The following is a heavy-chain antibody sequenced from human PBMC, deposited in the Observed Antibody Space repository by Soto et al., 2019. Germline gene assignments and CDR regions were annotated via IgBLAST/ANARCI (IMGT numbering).Heavy chain of an antibody. CDR3: TTGDLGPRYDAFDI. D-gene: IGHD2-21*02. Sequence: GGSLRLSCAASGFTFSNAWMSWVRQAPGKGLEWVGRIKSKTDGGTTDYAAPVKGRFTISRDDSKNTLYLQMNSLKTEDTAVYYCTTGDLGPRYDAFDIWGQGTMVTVSS. CDR2: IKSKTDGGTT. V-gene: IGHV3-15*01. CDR1: GFTFSNAW. J-gene: IGHJ3*02.